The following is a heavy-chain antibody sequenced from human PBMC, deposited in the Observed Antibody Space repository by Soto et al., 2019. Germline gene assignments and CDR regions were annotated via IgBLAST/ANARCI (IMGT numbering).Heavy chain of an antibody. CDR2: ISPIGDST. V-gene: IGHV3-23*01. D-gene: IGHD2-8*01. CDR3: AKVRLTDYLRYAPHL. CDR1: GFTFNNYA. J-gene: IGHJ3*01. Sequence: GGSLRLSCAASGFTFNNYAMNWVRQAPGRGLEWVSIISPIGDSTYYADSVKGRFTISRDNFQNTVFLQMNSLRAEDTAIYFCAKVRLTDYLRYAPHLWGQGTLVTVSS.